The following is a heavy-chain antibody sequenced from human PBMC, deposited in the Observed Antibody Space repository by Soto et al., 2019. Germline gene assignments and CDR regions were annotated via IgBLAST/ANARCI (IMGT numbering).Heavy chain of an antibody. V-gene: IGHV4-39*01. CDR1: GGSISSSSYY. J-gene: IGHJ4*02. D-gene: IGHD4-17*01. Sequence: SETLSLTCTVSGGSISSSSYYWGWIRQPPGKGLEWIGSIYYSGSTYYNPSLKSRVTISVDTSKNQFSLKLSSVTAADTAVYYCSRQGNDYGDYVWGGRNLHFDYWGQGTLVTVSS. CDR3: SRQGNDYGDYVWGGRNLHFDY. CDR2: IYYSGST.